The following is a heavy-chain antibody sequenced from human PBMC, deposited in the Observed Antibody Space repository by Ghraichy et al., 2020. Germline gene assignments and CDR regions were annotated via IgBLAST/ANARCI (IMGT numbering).Heavy chain of an antibody. CDR2: ISRSGTDI. J-gene: IGHJ4*02. CDR3: AGDSVASIDYFDY. V-gene: IGHV3-21*01. Sequence: GGSLRLSCQGSGFTFSSFSMNWIRQAPGKGLEWVSSISRSGTDIDYADSVRGRFTISRDNAKNSLSLQMNSLRAEDTAVYYCAGDSVASIDYFDYWGQGTLVTVSS. D-gene: IGHD1-26*01. CDR1: GFTFSSFS.